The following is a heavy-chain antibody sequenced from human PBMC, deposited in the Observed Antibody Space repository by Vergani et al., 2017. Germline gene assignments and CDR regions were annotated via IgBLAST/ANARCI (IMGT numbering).Heavy chain of an antibody. CDR2: IYYSGST. V-gene: IGHV4-31*03. CDR3: ARGGGAYCTNGVCYTVAFDI. D-gene: IGHD2-8*01. J-gene: IGHJ3*02. CDR1: GGSISSGGYY. Sequence: QVQLQESGPGLVKPSQTLSLTCTVSGGSISSGGYYWSWIRQHPGKGLEWIGYIYYSGSTYYNPSLKSRVTISVDTSKNQFSLKLSSVTAADTAVYYCARGGGAYCTNGVCYTVAFDIWGQGTMVTVSS.